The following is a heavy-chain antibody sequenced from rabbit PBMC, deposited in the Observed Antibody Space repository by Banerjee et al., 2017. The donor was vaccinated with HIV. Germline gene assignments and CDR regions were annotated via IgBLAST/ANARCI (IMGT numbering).Heavy chain of an antibody. CDR1: GFDFSSYG. V-gene: IGHV1S47*01. CDR2: IDPVFGRT. CDR3: VRVVAGFYFNL. Sequence: QEQLVESGGGLVQPGGSLKIYCTVSGFDFSSYGVSWVRQAPGKGLEWIGYIDPVFGRTIYADWVNGRFSMASHNAQNTVYLQLDSLTVADTSTYVCVRVVAGFYFNLRGPGTLVTVS. J-gene: IGHJ4*01. D-gene: IGHD4-1*01.